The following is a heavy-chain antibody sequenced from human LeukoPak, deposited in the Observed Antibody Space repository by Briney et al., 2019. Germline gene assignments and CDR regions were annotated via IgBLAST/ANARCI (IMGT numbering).Heavy chain of an antibody. J-gene: IGHJ4*02. Sequence: GGSLRLSCAASGMRLRNYGMSWVRQAPGKGLEWVSTISDTGSGTYYADSVKGRFTISRDNSKNTLHLQMNNLGADDTAIYYCAKIFVSSSPSDFWGQGTLVTVSS. V-gene: IGHV3-23*01. CDR2: ISDTGSGT. CDR3: AKIFVSSSPSDF. CDR1: GMRLRNYG. D-gene: IGHD3-3*01.